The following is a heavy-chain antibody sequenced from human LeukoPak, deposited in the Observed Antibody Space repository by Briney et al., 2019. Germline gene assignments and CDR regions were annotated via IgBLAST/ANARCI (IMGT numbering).Heavy chain of an antibody. CDR3: AALDTAMAPLPD. D-gene: IGHD5-18*01. V-gene: IGHV3-7*01. CDR2: IKKDGSER. Sequence: PGGSLRLSCAASGFTFSSQWMSWVRQAPGKGLEWVACIKKDGSERYYVDSVKGRFTISRGNAKNSLYLQMNSLRAEDTAVYYCAALDTAMAPLPDWGQGTRVTVSS. J-gene: IGHJ4*02. CDR1: GFTFSSQW.